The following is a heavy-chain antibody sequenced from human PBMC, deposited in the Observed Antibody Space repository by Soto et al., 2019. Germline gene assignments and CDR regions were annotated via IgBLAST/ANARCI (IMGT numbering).Heavy chain of an antibody. J-gene: IGHJ4*02. CDR1: GGSLSSYA. CDR2: IIPIFGTA. Sequence: SLKVYRKGSGGSLSSYAISWVRKAPGQGLEWMGGIIPIFGTANYAQKFQGRVTITADESTSTAYMELSSLRSEDTAVYYCARGRGMATAYFDYWGQGTLVTVTS. CDR3: ARGRGMATAYFDY. V-gene: IGHV1-69*13. D-gene: IGHD5-18*01.